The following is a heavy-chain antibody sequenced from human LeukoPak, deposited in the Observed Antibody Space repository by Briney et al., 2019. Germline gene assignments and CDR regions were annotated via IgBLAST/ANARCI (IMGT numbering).Heavy chain of an antibody. CDR1: GFSFTNYW. CDR2: IYPGDSDT. J-gene: IGHJ5*02. CDR3: ARRSEGRWFDP. Sequence: GESLQISCRGSGFSFTNYWIAWVRPMPGKGLEWMGIIYPGDSDTRYSPSFQGQVTISADKSISTAYLQWRSLKASDTAMYYCARRSEGRWFDPWGQGTLVTVSS. V-gene: IGHV5-51*01.